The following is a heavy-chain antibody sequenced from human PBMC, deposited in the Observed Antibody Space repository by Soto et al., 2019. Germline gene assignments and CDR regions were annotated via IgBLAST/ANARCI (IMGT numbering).Heavy chain of an antibody. CDR3: ASSYGSGYRAFDY. CDR1: GDTFSFYS. J-gene: IGHJ4*02. V-gene: IGHV1-69*02. CDR2: INPILSMS. Sequence: QVQLVQSGAEVKKPGSSVRVSCKASGDTFSFYSINWVRQAPGLGLEWMGRINPILSMSNYAQRFQGRVTMTATKPTRTAYTELSRLRSEDTAMYYCASSYGSGYRAFDYWGQGALVTVSS. D-gene: IGHD3-10*01.